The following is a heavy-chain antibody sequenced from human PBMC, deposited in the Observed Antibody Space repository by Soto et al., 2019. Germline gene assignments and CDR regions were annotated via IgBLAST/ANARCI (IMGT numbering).Heavy chain of an antibody. CDR1: GFTFSSYA. CDR2: ISGSGGST. J-gene: IGHJ4*02. Sequence: EVQLLESGGGLVQPGGSLRLSCAASGFTFSSYAMSWVRQAPGKGLEWVSAISGSGGSTYYADSMKGRFTISRDNSKNTLYLQMNSLRAEDTAVYYCAKGHPDYDILTGYYHFDYWGQGTLVTVSS. D-gene: IGHD3-9*01. V-gene: IGHV3-23*01. CDR3: AKGHPDYDILTGYYHFDY.